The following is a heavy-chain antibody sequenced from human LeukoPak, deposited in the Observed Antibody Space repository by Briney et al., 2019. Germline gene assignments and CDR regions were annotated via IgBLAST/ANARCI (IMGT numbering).Heavy chain of an antibody. Sequence: ASVKVSCKASGYTFTSYGISWVRQAPGQGLEWMGWISAYNGNTNYAQKLQGRVTMTTDTSTSTAYMELRSLRSDDTAVYYCARRGYYYDSSGYYYVYAFDIWGQGTMVTVSS. CDR2: ISAYNGNT. CDR1: GYTFTSYG. D-gene: IGHD3-22*01. V-gene: IGHV1-18*01. CDR3: ARRGYYYDSSGYYYVYAFDI. J-gene: IGHJ3*02.